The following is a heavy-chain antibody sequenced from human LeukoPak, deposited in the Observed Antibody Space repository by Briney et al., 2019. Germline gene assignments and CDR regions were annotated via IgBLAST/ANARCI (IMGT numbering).Heavy chain of an antibody. D-gene: IGHD6-19*01. V-gene: IGHV4-4*07. CDR2: IHSSGNT. CDR3: ARVTSGWYAFDY. Sequence: SETLSLTCAVSAGSMSSYYWSWIRQPAGKGLEWIGRIHSSGNTNYNPSLKSRVTMSVDTSKNQFSLRLNSVTAADTAVYYCARVTSGWYAFDYWGQGTLVTDSS. J-gene: IGHJ4*02. CDR1: AGSMSSYY.